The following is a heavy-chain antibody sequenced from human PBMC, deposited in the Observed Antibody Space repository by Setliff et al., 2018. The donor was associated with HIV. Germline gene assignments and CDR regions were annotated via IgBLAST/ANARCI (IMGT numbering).Heavy chain of an antibody. CDR2: ISYGGGT. J-gene: IGHJ3*02. Sequence: SETLSLTCALSGYTISSGYYWAWIRQPPGKGLEWIGRISYGGGTHYNPSLRSRVIISVDRSKNQFSLKVTSVTAADTAIYYCATTTSGVAGSYPAHAFNIWGQGTMVTVSS. CDR3: ATTTSGVAGSYPAHAFNI. D-gene: IGHD3-10*01. CDR1: GYTISSGYY. V-gene: IGHV4-38-2*01.